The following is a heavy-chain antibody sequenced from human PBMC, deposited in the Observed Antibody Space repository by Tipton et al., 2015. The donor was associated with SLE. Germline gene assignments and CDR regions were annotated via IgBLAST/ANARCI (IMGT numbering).Heavy chain of an antibody. V-gene: IGHV4-39*07. CDR1: GGSISSSSYY. J-gene: IGHJ6*02. Sequence: TLSLTCTVSGGSISSSSYYWGWIRQPPGKGLEWIGSIYYSGSTYYNPSLKSRVTISVDTSKNQFSLKLSSVTAADTAVYYCAKGEGANTYYYGMDVWGQGTTVTVSS. CDR3: AKGEGANTYYYGMDV. CDR2: IYYSGST. D-gene: IGHD1-26*01.